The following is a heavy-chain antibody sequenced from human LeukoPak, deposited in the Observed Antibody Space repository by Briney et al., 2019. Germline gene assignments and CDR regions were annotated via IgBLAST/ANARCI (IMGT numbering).Heavy chain of an antibody. V-gene: IGHV3-21*01. J-gene: IGHJ3*02. Sequence: PGGSLRLSCAASGFTFSSYSMNWVRQAPGKGLEWVSSISSRSSYIYYADSVKGRFTISRDNAKNSLYLQMNSLRAEDTAVYYRARDPAPTGAFDIWGQGTMVTVSS. CDR1: GFTFSSYS. CDR3: ARDPAPTGAFDI. D-gene: IGHD3-9*01. CDR2: ISSRSSYI.